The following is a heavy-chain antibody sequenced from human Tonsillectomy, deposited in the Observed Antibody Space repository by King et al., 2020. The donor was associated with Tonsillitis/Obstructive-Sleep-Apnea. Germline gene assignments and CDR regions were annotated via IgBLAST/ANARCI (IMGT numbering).Heavy chain of an antibody. V-gene: IGHV3-48*02. CDR1: GFTFSSYD. J-gene: IGHJ4*02. Sequence: VQLVESGGGLVQPGGSLRLSCAASGFTFSSYDMKWVLQTPGKGLEWISYIVISGSTIYSADSVKGRFTISRDSAKNSLYLQMNSLRDEDTAVYYCARGTTIFDYWGQGTLVTVSS. CDR2: IVISGSTI. CDR3: ARGTTIFDY. D-gene: IGHD4-11*01.